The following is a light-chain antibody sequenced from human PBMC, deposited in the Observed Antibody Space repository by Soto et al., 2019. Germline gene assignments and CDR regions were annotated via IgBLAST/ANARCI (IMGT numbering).Light chain of an antibody. Sequence: TLFPDSLAVSLGERATINWKSSQSVLYSSNNENYLAWYQQKPGQPPKLLIYRASTRESGVPDRFSGSGSGTDFTLTISSLQAEDVPVYYCQQYYTNVPFGQGKRLEIK. CDR3: QQYYTNVP. J-gene: IGKJ5*01. CDR2: RAS. V-gene: IGKV4-1*01. CDR1: QSVLYSSNNENY.